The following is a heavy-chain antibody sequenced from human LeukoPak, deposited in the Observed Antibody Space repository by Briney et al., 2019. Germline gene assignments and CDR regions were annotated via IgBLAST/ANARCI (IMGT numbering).Heavy chain of an antibody. V-gene: IGHV4-59*01. J-gene: IGHJ4*02. CDR3: ARGTVQMGMGERYFDN. CDR1: GGSISTYY. Sequence: SETLSLTCTVYGGSISTYYWSWIRQPPGKGLEWIGYIYYSGSTNYNPSLKSRITISVDTSRNQFSLSLSSVTAADTAVYYCARGTVQMGMGERYFDNWGQGTLVTVSS. CDR2: IYYSGST. D-gene: IGHD1-1*01.